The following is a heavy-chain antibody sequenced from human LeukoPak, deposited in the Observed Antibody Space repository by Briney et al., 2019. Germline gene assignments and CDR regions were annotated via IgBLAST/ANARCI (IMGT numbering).Heavy chain of an antibody. J-gene: IGHJ6*02. CDR2: MNPNSGNT. V-gene: IGHV1-8*01. CDR3: ARVDTAMVTWYRYYYYGMDV. CDR1: GYTFTSYD. D-gene: IGHD5-18*01. Sequence: ASVKVSCKASGYTFTSYDINWVRQATGQGLEWVGWMNPNSGNTGYAQKFQGRVTMTRNTSISTAYMELSSLRSEDTAVYYCARVDTAMVTWYRYYYYGMDVWGQGTTVTVSS.